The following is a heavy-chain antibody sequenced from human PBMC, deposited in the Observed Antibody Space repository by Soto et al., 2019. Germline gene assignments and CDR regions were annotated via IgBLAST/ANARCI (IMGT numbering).Heavy chain of an antibody. V-gene: IGHV4-59*01. CDR3: ARVGYSYGYRSYYYYMDV. J-gene: IGHJ6*03. Sequence: QVQLQESGPGLVKPSETLSLTCTVSGGSISSYYWSWIRQPPGKGLEWIGYIYYRGSTNYNPSLKSRVTMSVDTSKNQFSLKLSSVTAADTAVYYCARVGYSYGYRSYYYYMDVWGKGTTVTVSS. D-gene: IGHD5-18*01. CDR1: GGSISSYY. CDR2: IYYRGST.